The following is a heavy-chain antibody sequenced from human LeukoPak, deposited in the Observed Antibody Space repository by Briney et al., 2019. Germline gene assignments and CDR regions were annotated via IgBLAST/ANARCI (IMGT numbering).Heavy chain of an antibody. CDR2: ISSSGSTI. Sequence: GGSLRLSCAASGFTFSSYEMNWVRQAPGKGLEWVSYISSSGSTIYYADSVKGRFTISRDNAKNSLYLQMNSLRADDTAVYYCARGGVRGVLLPVDYWGQGTLVTVSS. V-gene: IGHV3-48*03. CDR3: ARGGVRGVLLPVDY. J-gene: IGHJ4*02. D-gene: IGHD3-10*01. CDR1: GFTFSSYE.